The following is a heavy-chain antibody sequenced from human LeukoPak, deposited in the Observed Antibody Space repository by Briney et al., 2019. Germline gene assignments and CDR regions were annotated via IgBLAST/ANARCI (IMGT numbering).Heavy chain of an antibody. V-gene: IGHV3-53*01. Sequence: GGSLRLSCAASGFTVSSNYMSCVRQAPGKGLEWVSVIYSGGSTYYADSVKGRFTISRDSSKSTLYLQMNGLRAEDTAVYYCARDQFAFGLFDYWGQGTLVTVSS. D-gene: IGHD3/OR15-3a*01. CDR2: IYSGGST. CDR1: GFTVSSNY. J-gene: IGHJ4*02. CDR3: ARDQFAFGLFDY.